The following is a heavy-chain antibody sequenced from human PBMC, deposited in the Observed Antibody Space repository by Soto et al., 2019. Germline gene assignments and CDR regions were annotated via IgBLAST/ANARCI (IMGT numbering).Heavy chain of an antibody. D-gene: IGHD6-19*01. CDR3: VIDRLIVAVSVGRMDV. CDR1: GDTFIGYS. V-gene: IGHV1-69*01. CDR2: VIPTQRTT. J-gene: IGHJ6*02. Sequence: QVQLVQSGAEVKKPGTSVRVSCKASGDTFIGYSISWVRQAPGQGLEWMGWVIPTQRTTKYAQRFQGRVTMSVDQFASTTYMELSSLRPEDTALSYCVIDRLIVAVSVGRMDVWGQGTTVTVSS.